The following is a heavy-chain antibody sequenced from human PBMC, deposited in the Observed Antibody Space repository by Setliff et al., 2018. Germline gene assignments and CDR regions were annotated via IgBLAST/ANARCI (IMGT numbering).Heavy chain of an antibody. CDR1: GYTLSKYY. CDR2: INPTGGLT. V-gene: IGHV1-46*03. CDR3: ARDRFYNSWSGTSITAPHDAFDI. J-gene: IGHJ3*02. D-gene: IGHD3-3*01. Sequence: ASVKVSCKASGYTLSKYYMHWVRQAPGQGLEWMGIINPTGGLTRYAQKFQGRVTMTRDTSTSTVYLEVSSLRSEDTVVYFCARDRFYNSWSGTSITAPHDAFDIWGQGTMVTVS.